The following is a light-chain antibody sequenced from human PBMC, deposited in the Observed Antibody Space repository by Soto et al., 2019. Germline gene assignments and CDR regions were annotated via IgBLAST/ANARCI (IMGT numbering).Light chain of an antibody. CDR1: QSVLYSSNNKNY. CDR3: QQYYSTPQT. Sequence: DIVMTQSPDSLAVSLGERATINCKSSQSVLYSSNNKNYLAWYQQKPGQPPKLLIYWSSNRESGVPDRFSGSGSETDFPLTISSLQAEDVAVYYCQQYYSTPQTFGQGTKVEIK. CDR2: WSS. J-gene: IGKJ1*01. V-gene: IGKV4-1*01.